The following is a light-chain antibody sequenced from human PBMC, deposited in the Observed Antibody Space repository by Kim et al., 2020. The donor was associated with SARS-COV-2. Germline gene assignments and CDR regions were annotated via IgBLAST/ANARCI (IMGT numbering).Light chain of an antibody. J-gene: IGLJ2*01. Sequence: QSVTITCTGTSSDVGGYNYVSWYQQCPGNAPRLMIYDVNKRPSGVPDRFSASKSGNTASLTISGLQADDEADYYCCSYAGGYTQVAFGGGTQLTVL. CDR3: CSYAGGYTQVA. CDR2: DVN. V-gene: IGLV2-11*03. CDR1: SSDVGGYNY.